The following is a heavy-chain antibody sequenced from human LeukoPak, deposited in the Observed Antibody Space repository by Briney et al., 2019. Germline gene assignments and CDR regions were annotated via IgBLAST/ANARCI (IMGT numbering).Heavy chain of an antibody. CDR3: ARTRDGYNFRAFDI. D-gene: IGHD5-24*01. CDR2: INPHSGGT. J-gene: IGHJ3*02. CDR1: GYMFTTYY. Sequence: ASVKVSCKTSGYMFTTYYPHWVRQAPGQGLEWMGWINPHSGGTNYAQKFQGRVTMTRDTSISTAYMDLSSLRSEDTAVYYCARTRDGYNFRAFDIWGQGTMVTVSA. V-gene: IGHV1-2*02.